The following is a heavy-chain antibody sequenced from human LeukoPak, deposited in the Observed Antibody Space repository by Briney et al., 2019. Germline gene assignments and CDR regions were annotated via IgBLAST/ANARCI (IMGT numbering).Heavy chain of an antibody. D-gene: IGHD5-18*01. Sequence: GGSLRLSCAASEFTFSSYAMSWVRQAPGKGLEWVSTISGSGGSTYYADSVKGRFTVSRDISKNTLYLQMNSLRAEDTAIYYCAKALSGYSYGIDYWGQGTLVTVSS. J-gene: IGHJ4*02. CDR1: EFTFSSYA. CDR3: AKALSGYSYGIDY. V-gene: IGHV3-23*01. CDR2: ISGSGGST.